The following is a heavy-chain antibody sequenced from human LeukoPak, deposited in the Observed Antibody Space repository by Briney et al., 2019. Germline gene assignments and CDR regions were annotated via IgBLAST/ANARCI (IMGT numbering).Heavy chain of an antibody. Sequence: ASVKVSCKASGYTFTGYYMHWVRQAPGQGLEWMGWINPNSGGTNYAQKFQGRVTMTRDTSINTGYMELSRPRSDDTAVYYCARGSRYISSWFLPFDPWGQGTLVTVSS. J-gene: IGHJ5*02. CDR3: ARGSRYISSWFLPFDP. CDR1: GYTFTGYY. CDR2: INPNSGGT. V-gene: IGHV1-2*02. D-gene: IGHD6-13*01.